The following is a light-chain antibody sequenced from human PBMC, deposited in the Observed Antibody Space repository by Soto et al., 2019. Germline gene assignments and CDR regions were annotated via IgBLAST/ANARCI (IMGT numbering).Light chain of an antibody. CDR3: QVYGRSRLMYT. J-gene: IGKJ2*01. CDR1: QSVTNDF. V-gene: IGKV3-20*01. Sequence: EIVLTQSPGTLSLSPGEIATLSCRASQSVTNDFLAWYQQKPGQAPRLLIYGAYSRAAGVPDRFSGRGSGTYVTLTIARVEPEDLAVYYCQVYGRSRLMYTFGQGTKLVVK. CDR2: GAY.